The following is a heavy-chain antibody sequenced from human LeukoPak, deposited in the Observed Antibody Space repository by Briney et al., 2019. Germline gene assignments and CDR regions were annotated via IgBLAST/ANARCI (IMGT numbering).Heavy chain of an antibody. V-gene: IGHV4-59*08. Sequence: SETLSLTCTVSGGSISSYYWSWIRQPPGKGLEWIGYIYYSGSTNYNPSLKSRVTISVDTSKNQFSLKLSSVTAADTAVYYCARTIRYSGRILGYFDYWGQGTLVTVSS. CDR1: GGSISSYY. J-gene: IGHJ4*02. D-gene: IGHD1-26*01. CDR3: ARTIRYSGRILGYFDY. CDR2: IYYSGST.